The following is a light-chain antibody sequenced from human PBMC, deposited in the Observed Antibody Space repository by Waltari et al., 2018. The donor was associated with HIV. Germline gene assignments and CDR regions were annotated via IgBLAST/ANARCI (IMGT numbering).Light chain of an antibody. CDR2: RNN. CDR1: SSNIGRNS. CDR3: ATWDDSLSGSV. J-gene: IGLJ2*01. Sequence: QSVLTQPPSASGTPGQRVPISCSGSSSNIGRNSVSWYQHLPGTAPKLLIYRNNQRPSGVPDRFSGSKSGTSASLAISGLRSEDEADYYCATWDDSLSGSVFGGGTKLTVL. V-gene: IGLV1-47*01.